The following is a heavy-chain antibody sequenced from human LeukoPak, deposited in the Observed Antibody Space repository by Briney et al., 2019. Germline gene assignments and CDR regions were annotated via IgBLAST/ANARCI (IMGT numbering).Heavy chain of an antibody. J-gene: IGHJ4*02. V-gene: IGHV4-59*01. CDR2: IYHSGST. Sequence: PSETLSLTCTVSGDSISSYYWSWIRQPPGKRLEWIGYIYHSGSTNYNPSLKSRVTISADTSKYQFSLKLSSVTAADTAVCYCATGYSSTWYYFDYWGQGTLVTVSS. D-gene: IGHD6-13*01. CDR1: GDSISSYY. CDR3: ATGYSSTWYYFDY.